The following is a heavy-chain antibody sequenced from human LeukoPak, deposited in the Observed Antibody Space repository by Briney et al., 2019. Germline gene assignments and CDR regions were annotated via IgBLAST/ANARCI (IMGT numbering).Heavy chain of an antibody. Sequence: SETLSLTCTVSGGSISSYYWSWIRQPQGKGLEWIGYIYYSGSTNYNPSLKSRVTISVDTSKNQFSLKLSSVTAADTAVYYCARDRDYGDSGRASDIWGQGTLVTVSS. J-gene: IGHJ3*02. CDR2: IYYSGST. D-gene: IGHD4-17*01. CDR3: ARDRDYGDSGRASDI. V-gene: IGHV4-59*12. CDR1: GGSISSYY.